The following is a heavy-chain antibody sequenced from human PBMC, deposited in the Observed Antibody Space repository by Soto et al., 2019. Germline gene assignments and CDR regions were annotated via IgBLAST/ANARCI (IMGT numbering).Heavy chain of an antibody. V-gene: IGHV3-49*03. CDR2: IRSKAYGGTT. CDR1: GFTFRDYA. J-gene: IGHJ6*02. Sequence: GGSLGLSCTASGFTFRDYAMSWLRQAPGKRLEWVGFIRSKAYGGTTEYAASVKGRFTISRDDSKSIAYLQMNSLKTEDTAVYYCTRVYDFWSGYYSTGPFRYYYYGMDVWGQGTTVTVSS. CDR3: TRVYDFWSGYYSTGPFRYYYYGMDV. D-gene: IGHD3-3*01.